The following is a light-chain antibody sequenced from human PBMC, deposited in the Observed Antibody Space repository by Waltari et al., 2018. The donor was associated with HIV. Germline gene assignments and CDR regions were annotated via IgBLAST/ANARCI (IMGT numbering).Light chain of an antibody. Sequence: SYVLTQPPSVSVAPGPTARITWGGTNIGRNSVHWYQQKPGQAPVLVVYDASDRPSGIPERFSGSNSGNTATLTISRVEAGDEADYYCQVWDSSSDHVVFGGGTKLTVL. J-gene: IGLJ2*01. CDR1: NIGRNS. CDR3: QVWDSSSDHVV. CDR2: DAS. V-gene: IGLV3-21*02.